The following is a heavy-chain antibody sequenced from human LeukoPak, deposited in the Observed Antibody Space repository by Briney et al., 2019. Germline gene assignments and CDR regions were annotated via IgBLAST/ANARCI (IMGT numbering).Heavy chain of an antibody. J-gene: IGHJ4*02. V-gene: IGHV4-34*01. CDR3: ARGSEQQLAY. Sequence: SETLSLTCAVCGGSFSGYYWSWIRQPPGKGLEWIGEINHSGSTNYNPSLKSRVTISVDTSKNQFSLKLSSVTAADTAVYYCARGSEQQLAYWGQGTLVTVSS. D-gene: IGHD6-13*01. CDR1: GGSFSGYY. CDR2: INHSGST.